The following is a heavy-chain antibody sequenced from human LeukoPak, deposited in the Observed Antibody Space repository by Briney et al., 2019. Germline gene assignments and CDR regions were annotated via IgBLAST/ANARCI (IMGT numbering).Heavy chain of an antibody. D-gene: IGHD3-16*02. V-gene: IGHV3-48*01. Sequence: PGGSLRLFCAGAGFVFSAFRMIWIRQTPGKGLEWIAYISRDGTITHYGDSVRGRFTISRDDAKSSHFLRMDNLRVDDTATYYCAKEKGAGGGYPVLDSWGRGILVTVSS. CDR3: AKEKGAGGGYPVLDS. CDR2: ISRDGTIT. J-gene: IGHJ5*01. CDR1: GFVFSAFR.